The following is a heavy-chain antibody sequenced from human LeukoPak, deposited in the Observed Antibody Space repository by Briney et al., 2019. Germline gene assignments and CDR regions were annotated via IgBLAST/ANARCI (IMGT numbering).Heavy chain of an antibody. CDR2: MNPNSGNT. CDR1: GYTFTSYD. V-gene: IGHV1-8*01. CDR3: ARGVKYYDILTGWYNWFDP. D-gene: IGHD3-9*01. Sequence: ASVKVSCKASGYTFTSYDINWVRQATGQGLEWMGWMNPNSGNTGYAQKFQGRVTMTRNTSISTAYMELSNLRSEGTAVYYCARGVKYYDILTGWYNWFDPWGQGTLVTVSS. J-gene: IGHJ5*02.